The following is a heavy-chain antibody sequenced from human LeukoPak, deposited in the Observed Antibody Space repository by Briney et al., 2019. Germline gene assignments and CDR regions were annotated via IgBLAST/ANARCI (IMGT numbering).Heavy chain of an antibody. CDR1: GFTFSSYA. D-gene: IGHD3-22*01. V-gene: IGHV3-23*01. CDR3: AKGPSTYYYDSSGYYYDY. Sequence: PGGSLRLSCAASGFTFSSYAMSWVRQAPGKRLEGVSAISGSGGSTYYADSVKGRFTISRDNSKNTLYLQMNSLRAEDTAVYYCAKGPSTYYYDSSGYYYDYWGQGTLVTVSS. CDR2: ISGSGGST. J-gene: IGHJ4*02.